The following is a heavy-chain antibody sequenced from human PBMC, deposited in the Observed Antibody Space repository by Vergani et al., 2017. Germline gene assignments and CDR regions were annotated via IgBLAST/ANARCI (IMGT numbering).Heavy chain of an antibody. J-gene: IGHJ6*02. D-gene: IGHD5-18*01. CDR2: ISARYPST. Sequence: EVQLLQSGGGVIQPGGSVRLSCAASGFTFSACPMTWVRQAPGKGLEWVSAISARYPSTYYADSVKGRFTISRDNSKNMLYLQMNSLRAEDTAVYYCARDRGVDTAMVILYYYYYGMDVWGQGTTVTVSS. CDR1: GFTFSACP. V-gene: IGHV3-23*01. CDR3: ARDRGVDTAMVILYYYYYGMDV.